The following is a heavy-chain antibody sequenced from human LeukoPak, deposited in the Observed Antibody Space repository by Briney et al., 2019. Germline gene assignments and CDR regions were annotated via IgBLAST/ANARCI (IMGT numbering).Heavy chain of an antibody. D-gene: IGHD5-18*01. Sequence: ASVKVSCKASGYTFTDYYLHWVRQAPGQGLEWMGWINPNSGGTNYAQKFQGRVTMTRDTSISTAYMELSRLRSDDTAVYYCAGGRGYNYGGLDYWGQGTLVTVSS. CDR2: INPNSGGT. J-gene: IGHJ4*02. CDR3: AGGRGYNYGGLDY. CDR1: GYTFTDYY. V-gene: IGHV1-2*02.